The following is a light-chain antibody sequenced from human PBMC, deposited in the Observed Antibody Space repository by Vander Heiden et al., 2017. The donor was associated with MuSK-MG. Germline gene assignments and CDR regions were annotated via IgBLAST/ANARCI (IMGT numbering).Light chain of an antibody. Sequence: DFQMTQSPSSLSASVGDRVTITCRASQSIKSHLAWYQQKPGKAPKLLINEASILQRGVPSRFTGSESGTEFTLTINNLQPEDFATYYCQQYTWYATFGGGTRVEVK. J-gene: IGKJ4*01. V-gene: IGKV1-5*03. CDR2: EAS. CDR3: QQYTWYAT. CDR1: QSIKSH.